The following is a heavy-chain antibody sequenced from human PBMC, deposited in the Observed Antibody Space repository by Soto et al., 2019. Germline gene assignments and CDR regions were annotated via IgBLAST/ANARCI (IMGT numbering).Heavy chain of an antibody. CDR1: GFTVSSNY. D-gene: IGHD6-19*01. J-gene: IGHJ4*02. CDR2: IYSGGST. V-gene: IGHV3-53*01. CDR3: NTGAILVVASRRAGY. Sequence: PGGSLRLSCAASGFTVSSNYMSWVRQAPGKGLEWVSVIYSGGSTYYADSVKGRFTISRDNSKNTLYLQMNSLRAEDTAVYYCNTGAILVVASRRAGYWGQGTLVTVSS.